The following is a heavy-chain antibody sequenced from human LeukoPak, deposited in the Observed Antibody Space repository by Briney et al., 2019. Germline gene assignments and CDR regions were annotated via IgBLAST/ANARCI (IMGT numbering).Heavy chain of an antibody. Sequence: GGSLRLSCAASGFTFSSYGMHWVRQAPGKGLEWVANIKQDGSEKYYVDSVKGRFTISRDNAKNSLYLQMDSLRAEDTAVYYCARTSGTGWPYWGQGTLVTVSS. J-gene: IGHJ4*02. CDR2: IKQDGSEK. V-gene: IGHV3-7*01. CDR3: ARTSGTGWPY. CDR1: GFTFSSYG. D-gene: IGHD3-9*01.